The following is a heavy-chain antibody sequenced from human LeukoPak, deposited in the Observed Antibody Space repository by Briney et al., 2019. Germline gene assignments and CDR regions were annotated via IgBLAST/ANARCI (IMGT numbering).Heavy chain of an antibody. CDR1: AFTFSSYS. J-gene: IGHJ4*02. Sequence: GGSLRLSCAASAFTFSSYSMHWVRQAPGKGLEWVSSISGSSDDIYYADSVKGRFTISRDNSKNSLYLQMNRLRAEDTALYYCARRGYHDYSGFDYWGQGTLVTVSS. CDR3: ARRGYHDYSGFDY. D-gene: IGHD1-26*01. CDR2: ISGSSDDI. V-gene: IGHV3-21*01.